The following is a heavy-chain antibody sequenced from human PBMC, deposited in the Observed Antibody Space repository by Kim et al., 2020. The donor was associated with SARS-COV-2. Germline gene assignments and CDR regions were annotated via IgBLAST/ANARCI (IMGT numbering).Heavy chain of an antibody. Sequence: SGPTLVKPTPTLTLTCTFSGFSLSTSGMCVSWIRQPPGKALEWLALIDWDDDKYYSTSLKTRLTISKDTSKNQVVLTMTNMDPVDTATYYCARIARGSSGFDAFDIWGQGTMVTVSS. CDR3: ARIARGSSGFDAFDI. V-gene: IGHV2-70*01. CDR2: IDWDDDK. D-gene: IGHD3-22*01. J-gene: IGHJ3*02. CDR1: GFSLSTSGMC.